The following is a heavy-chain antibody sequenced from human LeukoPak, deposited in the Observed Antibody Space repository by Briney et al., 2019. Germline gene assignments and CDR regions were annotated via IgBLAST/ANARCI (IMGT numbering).Heavy chain of an antibody. V-gene: IGHV3-43D*03. D-gene: IGHD5-18*01. Sequence: GGSLRLSCAASGFTFDDYAMHWVRQAPGKGLEWVSLISWDGGSTYYADSVKGRFTISRDNSKNSLYLQMNSLRAEDTALYYCAKEPRYSYGSFDYWGQGTLVTVSS. CDR1: GFTFDDYA. CDR3: AKEPRYSYGSFDY. J-gene: IGHJ4*02. CDR2: ISWDGGST.